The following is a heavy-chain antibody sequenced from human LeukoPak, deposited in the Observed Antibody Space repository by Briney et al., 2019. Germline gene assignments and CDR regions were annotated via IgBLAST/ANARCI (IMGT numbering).Heavy chain of an antibody. CDR2: IYSGGST. D-gene: IGHD2-15*01. Sequence: PGGSLRLSCVVSGFTVSSNYMRWVRQAPGKGLEWVSVIYSGGSTYYADTVKGRFTISRDKSKNTVYLQMNSLRVEDTAVYYCVRDLLTPRLYGMDVWGQGTTVIVSS. J-gene: IGHJ6*02. CDR3: VRDLLTPRLYGMDV. CDR1: GFTVSSNY. V-gene: IGHV3-66*01.